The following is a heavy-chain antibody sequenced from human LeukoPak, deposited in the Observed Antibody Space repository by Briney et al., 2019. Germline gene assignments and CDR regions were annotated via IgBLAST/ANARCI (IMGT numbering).Heavy chain of an antibody. D-gene: IGHD5-12*01. J-gene: IGHJ3*02. Sequence: GGSLRLSCAASGFTYTNYAMSWVRQAPGKGLEWVSALSGSGGTTYYRDSVKGRFTISRDNSKNTLYLQMKSLRAEDTALYYCARVKEGGYDPYDAFEIWGQGTMVTFSS. CDR2: LSGSGGTT. CDR1: GFTYTNYA. V-gene: IGHV3-23*01. CDR3: ARVKEGGYDPYDAFEI.